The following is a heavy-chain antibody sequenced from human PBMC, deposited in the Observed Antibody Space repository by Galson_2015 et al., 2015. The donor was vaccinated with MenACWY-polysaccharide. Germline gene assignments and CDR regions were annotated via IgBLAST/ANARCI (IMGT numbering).Heavy chain of an antibody. CDR1: GYTFTNYG. CDR3: SRVTLYYGSSIDYYVFDY. V-gene: IGHV1-18*01. Sequence: SGAEVKKPGASVKVSCKASGYTFTNYGINWVRQAPGQGLEWVGWISAYNGDTNYAQRFQGRVTMTTETSTNTAYLELRGLRSDDTAVYYCSRVTLYYGSSIDYYVFDYWGQGTLVTVSS. J-gene: IGHJ4*02. CDR2: ISAYNGDT. D-gene: IGHD3-10*02.